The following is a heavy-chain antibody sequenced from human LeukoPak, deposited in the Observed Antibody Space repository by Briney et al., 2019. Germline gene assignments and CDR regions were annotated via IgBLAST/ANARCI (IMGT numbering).Heavy chain of an antibody. CDR3: ARELKYYDILTGPNYYMDV. D-gene: IGHD3-9*01. Sequence: SETLSLTCTVSGGSISSSSYYWGGIRQPPGKGLEWIGSIYYSGSTYYNPSLKSRVTISVDTSKNQFSLKLSSVTAADTAVYYCARELKYYDILTGPNYYMDVWGKGTTVTVSS. CDR2: IYYSGST. CDR1: GGSISSSSYY. V-gene: IGHV4-39*07. J-gene: IGHJ6*03.